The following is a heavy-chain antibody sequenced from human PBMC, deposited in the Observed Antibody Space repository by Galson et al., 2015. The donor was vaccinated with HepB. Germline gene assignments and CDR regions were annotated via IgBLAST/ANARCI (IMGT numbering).Heavy chain of an antibody. V-gene: IGHV3-72*01. CDR3: TRAGRDGYNLWD. Sequence: SLRLSCAVSGFTFSDHYMDWVRQAPGKGLEWVGRTGNKADSYITEYAASAKGRFTISRDDSKNSLYLQMNSLKNEDTAVYYCTRAGRDGYNLWDWGQGALVTVSS. D-gene: IGHD5-24*01. J-gene: IGHJ1*01. CDR1: GFTFSDHY. CDR2: TGNKADSYIT.